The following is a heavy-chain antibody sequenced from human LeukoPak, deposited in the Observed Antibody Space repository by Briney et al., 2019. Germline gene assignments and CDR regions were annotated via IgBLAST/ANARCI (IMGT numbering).Heavy chain of an antibody. J-gene: IGHJ4*02. CDR3: AKGRVADNGWTFNDY. V-gene: IGHV3-23*01. Sequence: GLSLRLSCAASVFTFRNFGMSCVRQAPGKGLEWVSSFSGSGSRTYYADSVKRCFSVSRDNSKNTLYLQMNSPRGEDTAVYYCAKGRVADNGWTFNDYSGQGILVSVSS. D-gene: IGHD6-19*01. CDR1: VFTFRNFG. CDR2: FSGSGSRT.